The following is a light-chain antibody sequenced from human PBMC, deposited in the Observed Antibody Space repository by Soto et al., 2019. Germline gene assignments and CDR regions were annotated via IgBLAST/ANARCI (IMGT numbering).Light chain of an antibody. CDR3: QQYGSSSGT. CDR2: GAS. Sequence: EIVLTPSPGTLSLSPGERATLSCRASQSVSSSYLAWYQQKPGQAPRLLIDGASSRATGIPDRFSGSGSGTDFTLTISRLEPEDFAVYYCQQYGSSSGTFGQGTKV. V-gene: IGKV3-20*01. CDR1: QSVSSSY. J-gene: IGKJ1*01.